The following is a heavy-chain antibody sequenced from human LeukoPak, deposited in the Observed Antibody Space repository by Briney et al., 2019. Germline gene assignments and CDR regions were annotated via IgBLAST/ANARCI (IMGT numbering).Heavy chain of an antibody. CDR2: IYSGGST. V-gene: IGHV3-66*02. D-gene: IGHD1-26*01. J-gene: IGHJ4*02. CDR3: ARSGSYYEGNFDY. Sequence: PGGSLRLSCAASGSTVSSNYMSWVRQAPGKGLEWVSVIYSGGSTYYADSVKGRFTISRDNSKNTLYLQMNSLRAEDTAVYYCARSGSYYEGNFDYWGQGTLVTVSS. CDR1: GSTVSSNY.